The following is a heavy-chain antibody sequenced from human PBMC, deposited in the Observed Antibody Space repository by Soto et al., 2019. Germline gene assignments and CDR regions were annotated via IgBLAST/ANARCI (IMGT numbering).Heavy chain of an antibody. Sequence: SETLSLTCTVSGGSISSSSYYWGWIRQPPGKGLEWIGSMHYSGSTHYNPSLRSRVTIPVDTPKNQFSLKLSSATAADTAVYYCARYQSSGLEYWGQGILVTVSS. J-gene: IGHJ4*02. CDR2: MHYSGST. D-gene: IGHD6-19*01. V-gene: IGHV4-39*01. CDR1: GGSISSSSYY. CDR3: ARYQSSGLEY.